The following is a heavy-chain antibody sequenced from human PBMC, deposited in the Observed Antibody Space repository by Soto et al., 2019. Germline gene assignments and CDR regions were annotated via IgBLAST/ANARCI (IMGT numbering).Heavy chain of an antibody. CDR3: TRDRGGRFLEWLFPYFDY. Sequence: SLRLSSKASGVTLGDYAMIWVRQAPGKGLEWLDFIRSKAYGGTTEYAASVKGRFTISRDDSKSIAYLQMNSLKTEDTAVYYCTRDRGGRFLEWLFPYFDYWGQRTLVTVSS. J-gene: IGHJ4*02. CDR1: GVTLGDYA. CDR2: IRSKAYGGTT. D-gene: IGHD3-3*01. V-gene: IGHV3-49*04.